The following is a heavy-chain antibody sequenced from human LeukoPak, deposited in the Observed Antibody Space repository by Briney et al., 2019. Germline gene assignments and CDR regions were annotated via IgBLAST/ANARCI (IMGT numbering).Heavy chain of an antibody. D-gene: IGHD2-2*01. CDR2: IYSSGST. CDR1: GGSISSFY. Sequence: SETLSLTCTVSGGSISSFYWSWIRQPPGKGLEWIGYIYSSGSTNYNPSLKSRVTISVDTSKNQFSLKLTSVTAADTAVYYCARGPPDCSSTSCYAFDAFDIWGQGTMVTVSS. CDR3: ARGPPDCSSTSCYAFDAFDI. V-gene: IGHV4-59*01. J-gene: IGHJ3*02.